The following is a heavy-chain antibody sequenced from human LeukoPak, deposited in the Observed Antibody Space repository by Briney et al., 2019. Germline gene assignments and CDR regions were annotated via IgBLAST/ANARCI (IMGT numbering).Heavy chain of an antibody. V-gene: IGHV5-51*01. J-gene: IGHJ4*02. D-gene: IGHD2-8*01. CDR2: IYPHASDV. Sequence: GESLKISCKGSGYSFSTYWTGWARQLPGKGLEWMGIIYPHASDVKYTPSFQGQVTISADKSINTAYLQWSSLKASDTAVYYCATTPYYSTNGYCDYWGQGTLVTVSS. CDR3: ATTPYYSTNGYCDY. CDR1: GYSFSTYW.